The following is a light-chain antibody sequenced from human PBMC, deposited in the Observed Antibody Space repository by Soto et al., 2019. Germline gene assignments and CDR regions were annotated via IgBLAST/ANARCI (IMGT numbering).Light chain of an antibody. Sequence: DIQMTQSPSSLSASVGDRVTITCRASQSISSYLNWYQQKPGKAPKLLIYAASSLQSGVPSRFRGSGSGTDFTLTISSLQPEDFATYYCQQSYSTPTFGQGPKVEIK. CDR2: AAS. J-gene: IGKJ1*01. CDR3: QQSYSTPT. CDR1: QSISSY. V-gene: IGKV1-39*01.